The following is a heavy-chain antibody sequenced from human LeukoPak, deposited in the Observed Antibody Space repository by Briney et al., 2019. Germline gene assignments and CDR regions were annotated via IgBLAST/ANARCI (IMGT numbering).Heavy chain of an antibody. V-gene: IGHV3-23*01. Sequence: GGSLRLSCAASEFTFSSYPMSWVRQAPGKGLEWVSTIGSGASTYYADSVKGRFIISRDNSKNTLYLQMNSLRAEDTAVYYCAKAGIAVPATPEYCGQGTQVTVSS. CDR1: EFTFSSYP. D-gene: IGHD6-19*01. J-gene: IGHJ4*02. CDR3: AKAGIAVPATPEY. CDR2: IGSGAST.